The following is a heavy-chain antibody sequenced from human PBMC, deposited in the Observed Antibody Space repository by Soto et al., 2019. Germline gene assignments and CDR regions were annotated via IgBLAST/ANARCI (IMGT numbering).Heavy chain of an antibody. CDR1: GGSISSGDYY. V-gene: IGHV4-30-4*01. J-gene: IGHJ4*02. Sequence: PSETLSLTCTVSGGSISSGDYYWSWIRQPPGKGLEWIGYIYYSGSTYYNPSLKSRVTISVDTSKNQFSLKLSSVTAADTAVYYCAKSKMDSGYAYYDYWGQGTLVTVSS. CDR3: AKSKMDSGYAYYDY. CDR2: IYYSGST. D-gene: IGHD5-12*01.